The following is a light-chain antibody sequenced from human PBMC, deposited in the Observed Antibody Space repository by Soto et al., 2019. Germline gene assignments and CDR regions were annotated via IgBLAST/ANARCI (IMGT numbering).Light chain of an antibody. V-gene: IGKV3-20*01. CDR3: HQYDSFPHT. CDR1: QSVSGNQ. Sequence: EIVLTQSPGTLSLSPGERATLSCRASQSVSGNQLAWYQQKPGQGPRLLIYAASSWAADIPARFSGSGSGTDFTFIISSLEPEDFETYYCHQYDSFPHTFGQGTKVECK. CDR2: AAS. J-gene: IGKJ2*01.